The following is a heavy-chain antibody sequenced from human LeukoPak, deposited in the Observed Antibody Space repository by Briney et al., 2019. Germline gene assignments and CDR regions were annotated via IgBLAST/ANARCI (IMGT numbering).Heavy chain of an antibody. CDR1: GGSISSYY. CDR3: ARAHSSGYNWFDP. D-gene: IGHD3-22*01. V-gene: IGHV4-59*01. CDR2: IYYSGST. Sequence: SETLSLTRTVSGGSISSYYWSWIRQPPGKGLEWIGYIYYSGSTNYNPSLKSRVTISVDTSKNQFSLKLSSVTAADTAVYYCARAHSSGYNWFDPWGQGTLVTVSS. J-gene: IGHJ5*02.